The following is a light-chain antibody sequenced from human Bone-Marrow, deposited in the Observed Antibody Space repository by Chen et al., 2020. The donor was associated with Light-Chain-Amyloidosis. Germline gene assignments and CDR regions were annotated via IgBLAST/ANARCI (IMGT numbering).Light chain of an antibody. Sequence: DIQMTQSPSTLSASIGDRVTITCRASQSISDSLAWYQQKPGKPPKFLIYKASTLASGVPSRFSGSVSGTEFTLTITSLQPDDFATYYCQQYKTYYTFGQGTKLEI. CDR1: QSISDS. CDR2: KAS. J-gene: IGKJ2*01. CDR3: QQYKTYYT. V-gene: IGKV1-5*03.